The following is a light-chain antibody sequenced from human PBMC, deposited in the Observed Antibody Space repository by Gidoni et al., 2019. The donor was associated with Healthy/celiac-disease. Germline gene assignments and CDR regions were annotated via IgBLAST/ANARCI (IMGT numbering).Light chain of an antibody. V-gene: IGKV1-33*01. CDR1: QDISNY. J-gene: IGKJ4*01. CDR2: DAS. Sequence: DIQMTQSPSSLSASVGDRVTITCQASQDISNYLKWYQQKPGKAPKLLIYDASNLETGVPSRFSGSGSGTDFTFTISSLQPEDISTYYCQQYDNLPLTFGGGTKMEIK. CDR3: QQYDNLPLT.